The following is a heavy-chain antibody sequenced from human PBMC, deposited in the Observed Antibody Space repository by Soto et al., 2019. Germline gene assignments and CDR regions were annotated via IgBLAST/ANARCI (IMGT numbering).Heavy chain of an antibody. CDR2: TYYSGST. J-gene: IGHJ5*02. V-gene: IGHV4-59*01. Sequence: SETLSLTCTVSGGSISSYYWSWIRQPPGKGLEWIGYTYYSGSTTYNPSLKSRVTISVDTSKNQFSLKLSSVTAADTAVYYCARDSERGFDPWGQGTLVTVSS. CDR3: ARDSERGFDP. CDR1: GGSISSYY.